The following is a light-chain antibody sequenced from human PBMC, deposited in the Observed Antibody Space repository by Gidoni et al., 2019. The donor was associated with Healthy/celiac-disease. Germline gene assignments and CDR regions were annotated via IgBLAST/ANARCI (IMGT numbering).Light chain of an antibody. CDR2: DAS. CDR1: QSVSSY. J-gene: IGKJ2*01. CDR3: QQRSNWPPYT. V-gene: IGKV3-11*01. Sequence: EIVFTQSPATLSLSPGERATLSCRASQSVSSYLAWYKQKPGQATRLLIYDASNRATGIPARFSGSGSGTDFTLTISSLEPEDFAVYYCQQRSNWPPYTFGQGTKLEIK.